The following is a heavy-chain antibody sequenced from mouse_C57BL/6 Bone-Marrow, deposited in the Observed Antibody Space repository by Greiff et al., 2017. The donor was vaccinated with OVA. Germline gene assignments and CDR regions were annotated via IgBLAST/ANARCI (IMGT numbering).Heavy chain of an antibody. CDR3: ARDALGNYGYFDV. J-gene: IGHJ1*03. V-gene: IGHV7-1*01. CDR2: SRNKANDYTT. D-gene: IGHD2-1*01. Sequence: EVNVVESGGGLVQSGRSLRLSCATSGFTFSDFYMEWVRQAPGKGLEWIAASRNKANDYTTEYSASVKGRFIVSRDTSQSILYLQMNALRAEDTAIYDCARDALGNYGYFDVWGTGTTVTVSS. CDR1: GFTFSDFY.